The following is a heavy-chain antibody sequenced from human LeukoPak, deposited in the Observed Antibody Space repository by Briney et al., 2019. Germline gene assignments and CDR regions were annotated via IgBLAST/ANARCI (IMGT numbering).Heavy chain of an antibody. Sequence: TGGSLRLSCAASGFTFSTFAMAWVRQSPGKGLEWVSAISDSGGDTYYAGSVKGRFTISRDNSKNTLFPQMNSLRADDTAVYYCAKDPPGSSHYLDFWGQGTLVTVSS. CDR1: GFTFSTFA. CDR2: ISDSGGDT. V-gene: IGHV3-23*01. D-gene: IGHD3-10*01. CDR3: AKDPPGSSHYLDF. J-gene: IGHJ4*02.